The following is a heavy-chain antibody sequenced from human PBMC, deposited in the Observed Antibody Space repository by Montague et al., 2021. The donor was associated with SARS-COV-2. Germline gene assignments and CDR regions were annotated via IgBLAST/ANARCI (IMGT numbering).Heavy chain of an antibody. J-gene: IGHJ4*02. CDR3: SRVKWGYCYDLGVSAHFDY. D-gene: IGHD3-10*01. Sequence: SETLSLTCTVSGGSISSYYYCWSRQPPGKGLEWMGYSYYNESTNYNPSLKSRVTISVDTSNNKFSLKLSSVTAADTAAYYCSRVKWGYCYDLGVSAHFDYWGQGTLVTVSS. CDR2: SYYNEST. CDR1: GGSISSYY. V-gene: IGHV4-59*01.